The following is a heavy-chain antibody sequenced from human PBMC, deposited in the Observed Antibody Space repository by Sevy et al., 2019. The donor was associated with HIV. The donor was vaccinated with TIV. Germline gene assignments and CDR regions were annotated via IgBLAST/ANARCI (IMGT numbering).Heavy chain of an antibody. CDR1: GDSVNNNSYY. J-gene: IGHJ4*02. V-gene: IGHV4-61*01. CDR2: IYYSGST. D-gene: IGHD3-10*01. CDR3: ARVVRELNIPSGYFDY. Sequence: SENLSLTCTVSGDSVNNNSYYCTWIRQPPGNGLEWIGYIYYSGSTNNNPSLKSRVTMSLDTSKNQFSLKLTSVTAADTSVYYCARVVRELNIPSGYFDYWGQGILVTVSS.